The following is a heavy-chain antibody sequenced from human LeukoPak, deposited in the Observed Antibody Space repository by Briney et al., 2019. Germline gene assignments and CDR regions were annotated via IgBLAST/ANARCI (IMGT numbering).Heavy chain of an antibody. CDR2: MDPNSGNT. CDR3: ARFSRYCSSTSCYLYGMDV. D-gene: IGHD2-2*01. V-gene: IGHV1-8*01. J-gene: IGHJ6*02. Sequence: GASVKVSCKASGYTFTSYDINWVRQATGQGLEWMGWMDPNSGNTGYAQKFRGRVTMTRTTSRSTAYMELSSLRSEDTALYYCARFSRYCSSTSCYLYGMDVWGQGTTVTVSS. CDR1: GYTFTSYD.